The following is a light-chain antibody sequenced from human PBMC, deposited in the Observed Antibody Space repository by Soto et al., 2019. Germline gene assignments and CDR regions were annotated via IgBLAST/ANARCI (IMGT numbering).Light chain of an antibody. CDR3: SSYTIRSTVV. J-gene: IGLJ3*02. Sequence: QSVLTQPASVSGSPGQSITISCTGTSGDVGGHKYVSWYQQHPGEAPKLIIYEVTNRPSGVSDRFSASKSANTASLTISGLQAEDEADYYCSSYTIRSTVVFGGGTKLTVL. CDR1: SGDVGGHKY. CDR2: EVT. V-gene: IGLV2-14*01.